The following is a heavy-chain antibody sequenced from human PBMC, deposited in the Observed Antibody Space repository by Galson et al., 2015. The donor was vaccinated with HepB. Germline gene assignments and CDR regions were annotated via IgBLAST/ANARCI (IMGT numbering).Heavy chain of an antibody. CDR1: GFTFSRFA. CDR3: VKNGDMVATIFAY. CDR2: ISISSTTI. Sequence: SLRLSCAASGFTFSRFAMNWVRQASGKGLEWVPYISISSTTIYYADSVKGRFTISRDNAKNLVFLQMNSLRDEDTALYYCVKNGDMVATIFAYWGQGALVTVSS. J-gene: IGHJ4*02. D-gene: IGHD5-12*01. V-gene: IGHV3-48*02.